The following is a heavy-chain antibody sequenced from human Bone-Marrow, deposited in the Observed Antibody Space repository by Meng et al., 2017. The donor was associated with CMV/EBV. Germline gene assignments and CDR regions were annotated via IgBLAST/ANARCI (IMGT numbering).Heavy chain of an antibody. V-gene: IGHV3-21*01. CDR3: AREYQLLSDFDY. J-gene: IGHJ4*02. CDR2: ISSSSSYI. D-gene: IGHD2-2*01. CDR1: GFTFSSYS. Sequence: GSLKISCAASGFTFSSYSMNWVRQAPGKGLEWVSSISSSSSYIYYADSVKGRFTISRDNAKNSLYLQMNSLRVEDTAVYYCAREYQLLSDFDYWGQGTLVTVSS.